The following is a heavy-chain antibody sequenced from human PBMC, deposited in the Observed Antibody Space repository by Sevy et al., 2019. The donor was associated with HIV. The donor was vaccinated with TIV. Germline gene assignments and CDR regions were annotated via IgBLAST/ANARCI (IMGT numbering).Heavy chain of an antibody. CDR3: ARDSPSYYYDSSGYYSPYYYYYMDV. J-gene: IGHJ6*03. D-gene: IGHD3-22*01. V-gene: IGHV4-61*02. CDR1: GGSISSGTYY. Sequence: SETLSLTCTVSGGSISSGTYYWSWIRQPAGKGLEWSGRIYTSGSTNYNPSLKSRVTISVDTSKNQFSLKLSSVTAADTAVYYCARDSPSYYYDSSGYYSPYYYYYMDVWGKGTTVTVSS. CDR2: IYTSGST.